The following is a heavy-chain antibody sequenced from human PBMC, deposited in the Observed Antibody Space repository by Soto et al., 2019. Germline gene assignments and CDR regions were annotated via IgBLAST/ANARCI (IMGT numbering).Heavy chain of an antibody. V-gene: IGHV1-3*01. CDR3: ARDLGGWPDY. CDR2: INAGNGNT. D-gene: IGHD2-15*01. J-gene: IGHJ4*02. CDR1: GYTFTSYA. Sequence: GASVEVCCKASGYTFTSYARQWVRQAPGQRLEWMGWINAGNGNTKYSQKFQGRVTITRDTSASTAYMELSSLRSEDTAVYYCARDLGGWPDYWGQGTLVTVSS.